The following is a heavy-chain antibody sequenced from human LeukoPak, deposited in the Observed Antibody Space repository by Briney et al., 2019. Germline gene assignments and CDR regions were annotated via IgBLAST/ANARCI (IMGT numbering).Heavy chain of an antibody. D-gene: IGHD3-10*01. CDR1: GGSISSYY. J-gene: IGHJ3*02. Sequence: SETLSLTCTVSGGSISSYYWSWIRQPPGKGLEWIGYFYYSGSTNYNPSLKSRVTISVDTSKNQFSLELSSAIAADMAVYYCARVRRSLWFGEQLDGGFDIWGQGTMVTVSS. CDR2: FYYSGST. V-gene: IGHV4-59*01. CDR3: ARVRRSLWFGEQLDGGFDI.